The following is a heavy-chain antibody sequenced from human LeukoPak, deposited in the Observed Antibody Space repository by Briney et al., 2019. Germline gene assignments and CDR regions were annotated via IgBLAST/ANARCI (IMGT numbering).Heavy chain of an antibody. CDR1: GGSISSYY. V-gene: IGHV4-59*01. J-gene: IGHJ4*02. D-gene: IGHD4-17*01. CDR2: IYYSGST. CDR3: ARESENDYGDYLFDY. Sequence: SETLSLTCTVSGGSISSYYWSWIRQPPGKGLEWIGYIYYSGSTNYNPSLKSRVTISVDTSKNQFSLKLSTVTAADTAVYYCARESENDYGDYLFDYWGQGTLVTVSS.